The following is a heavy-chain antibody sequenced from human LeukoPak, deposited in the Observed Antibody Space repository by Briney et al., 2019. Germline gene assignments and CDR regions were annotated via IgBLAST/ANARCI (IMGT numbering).Heavy chain of an antibody. CDR1: GGTFSSYA. Sequence: PEASVKVSWKASGGTFSSYAISWVRQAPGQGLEWMGRIIPIFGITNYAQKFQGRVTITADKSTSTAYMELSSLRSEDTAVYYCARYYYDSSGFSQTFFDYWGQGTLVTVSS. CDR3: ARYYYDSSGFSQTFFDY. CDR2: IIPIFGIT. D-gene: IGHD3-22*01. V-gene: IGHV1-69*04. J-gene: IGHJ4*02.